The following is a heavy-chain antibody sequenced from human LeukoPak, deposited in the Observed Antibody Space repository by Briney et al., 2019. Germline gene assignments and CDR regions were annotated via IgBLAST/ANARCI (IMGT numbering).Heavy chain of an antibody. J-gene: IGHJ4*02. V-gene: IGHV1-46*01. Sequence: GASVKVSCKASGDTFTSYYFHWVRQAPGQGLEWMGILNPSGGSTIYAQQFQGRVTMTRDTSTRTVYMDVSRLRSEDTAMYYCATLSRYGSGSYYYYFEQWGQGTLVTVSS. D-gene: IGHD3-10*01. CDR3: ATLSRYGSGSYYYYFEQ. CDR2: LNPSGGST. CDR1: GDTFTSYY.